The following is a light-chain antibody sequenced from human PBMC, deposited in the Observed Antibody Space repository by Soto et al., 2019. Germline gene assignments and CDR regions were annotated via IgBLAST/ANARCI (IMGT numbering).Light chain of an antibody. CDR3: QQYNNWPLT. Sequence: EIVMTQSPATLSVSPGERATLSCRASQNVSSNLAWYQQKPGQAPRLLIYGASTRATGIPARFSGSGSGTEFTLTISSLQYEDFAVYYCQQYNNWPLTFGQGTRLEIK. J-gene: IGKJ5*01. CDR2: GAS. CDR1: QNVSSN. V-gene: IGKV3D-15*01.